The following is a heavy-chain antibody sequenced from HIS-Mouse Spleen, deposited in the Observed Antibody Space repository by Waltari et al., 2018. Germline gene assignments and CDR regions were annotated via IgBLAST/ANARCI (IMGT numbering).Heavy chain of an antibody. V-gene: IGHV4-39*07. CDR2: IYYSGST. Sequence: QLQLQESGPGLVKPSETLSLTCTVPGGHISSSSYYWGWIRQPPGKGLEWIGSIYYSGSTYYNPSLKSRVTISVDTSKNQFSLKLSSVTAADTAVYYCAREIPYSSSWYDWYFDLWGRGTLVTVSS. D-gene: IGHD6-13*01. CDR1: GGHISSSSYY. J-gene: IGHJ2*01. CDR3: AREIPYSSSWYDWYFDL.